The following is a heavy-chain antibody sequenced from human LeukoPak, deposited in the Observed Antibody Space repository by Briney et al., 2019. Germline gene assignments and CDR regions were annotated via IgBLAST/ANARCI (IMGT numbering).Heavy chain of an antibody. J-gene: IGHJ5*02. CDR1: GFTFSSYG. Sequence: PGGSLRLSCAASGFTFSSYGMHWVRQAPGKGLEGVAVISYDGSNKYYADSVKGRFTISRDNSENTLYLQMNSLRAEDTALYYCAKPSSGWGNSWFDPWGQGTLVTVSS. CDR3: AKPSSGWGNSWFDP. CDR2: ISYDGSNK. D-gene: IGHD6-19*01. V-gene: IGHV3-30*18.